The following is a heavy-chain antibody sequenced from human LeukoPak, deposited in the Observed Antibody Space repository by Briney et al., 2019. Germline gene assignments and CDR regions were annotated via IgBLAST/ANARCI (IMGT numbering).Heavy chain of an antibody. J-gene: IGHJ4*02. Sequence: PGGSLRLPCAASGFTFSSNWMHWVRQAPGKGLVWVSRINEDGSTTNYADSVKGRSTIFRDNAKNTQYLQMNSLRAEDTAVYYCVRDLGGRSGHWGQGTLVTVSS. CDR3: VRDLGGRSGH. D-gene: IGHD1-26*01. CDR2: INEDGSTT. V-gene: IGHV3-74*01. CDR1: GFTFSSNW.